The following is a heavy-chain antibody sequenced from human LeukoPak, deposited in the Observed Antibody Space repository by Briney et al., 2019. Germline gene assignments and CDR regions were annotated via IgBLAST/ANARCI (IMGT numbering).Heavy chain of an antibody. Sequence: ASVKVSCKASGYTFTSYYMHRVRQAPGQGLEWMGIINPSGGSTSYAQKFQGRVTMTRDTSTSTVYMELSSLRSEDTAVYYCARELAGDYYDSSGYYPFDYWGQGTLVTVSS. CDR3: ARELAGDYYDSSGYYPFDY. V-gene: IGHV1-46*01. D-gene: IGHD3-22*01. CDR2: INPSGGST. CDR1: GYTFTSYY. J-gene: IGHJ4*02.